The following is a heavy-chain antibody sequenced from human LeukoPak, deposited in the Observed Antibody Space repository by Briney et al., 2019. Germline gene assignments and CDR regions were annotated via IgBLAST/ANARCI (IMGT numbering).Heavy chain of an antibody. CDR3: ARDPYYYDSSGYPGANWYFDL. CDR2: ISSSSSTI. Sequence: PGGSLRLSCAASGFTFSSYAMSWVRQAPGKGLEWVSYISSSSSTIYYADSVKGRFTISRDNAKNSLCLQMNSLRDEDTAVYYCARDPYYYDSSGYPGANWYFDLWGRGTLVTVSS. J-gene: IGHJ2*01. CDR1: GFTFSSYA. D-gene: IGHD3-22*01. V-gene: IGHV3-48*02.